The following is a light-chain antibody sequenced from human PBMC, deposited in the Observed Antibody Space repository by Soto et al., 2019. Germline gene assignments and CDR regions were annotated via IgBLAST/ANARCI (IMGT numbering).Light chain of an antibody. V-gene: IGLV1-40*01. CDR3: QSYDSSLSASVV. CDR1: SSNIGAGYD. CDR2: GNS. Sequence: QSVLTQPPSVSGAPGQRATISCTGSSSNIGAGYDVHWYQQLLGTAPKLLIYGNSNRPSGVPDRFSGSKSGTSASLAITGLQAEDEADYYCQSYDSSLSASVVFGGGTKLTVL. J-gene: IGLJ2*01.